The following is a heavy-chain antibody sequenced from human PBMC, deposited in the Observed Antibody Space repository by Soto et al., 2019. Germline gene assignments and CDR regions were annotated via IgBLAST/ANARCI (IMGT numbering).Heavy chain of an antibody. CDR1: GFNFRNYE. J-gene: IGHJ5*02. D-gene: IGHD3-10*01. Sequence: PGGSLRLSCSASGFNFRNYEMNWVRQAPGKGLEWLAYISNGGSSIQYADSVKGRFTISRDNAKNSVYLQMTSLRVEDTAFYFCGRVSSGSGSHGWLDPWGQGTLVTVSS. CDR2: ISNGGSSI. CDR3: GRVSSGSGSHGWLDP. V-gene: IGHV3-48*03.